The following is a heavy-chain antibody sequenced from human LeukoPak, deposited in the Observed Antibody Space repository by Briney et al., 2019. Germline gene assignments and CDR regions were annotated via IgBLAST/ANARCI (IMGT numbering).Heavy chain of an antibody. Sequence: SETLSLTCTVSDFSISSHYWSWIRQTPGKGLEWIGYFYYSGSTNYNPSLKSRVTISGDTSKNQFSLQLSSVTAADTAVYFCARGKSTRSYYYYMDVWGKGTTVTVSS. CDR2: FYYSGST. V-gene: IGHV4-59*11. J-gene: IGHJ6*03. CDR1: DFSISSHY. CDR3: ARGKSTRSYYYYMDV. D-gene: IGHD2-2*01.